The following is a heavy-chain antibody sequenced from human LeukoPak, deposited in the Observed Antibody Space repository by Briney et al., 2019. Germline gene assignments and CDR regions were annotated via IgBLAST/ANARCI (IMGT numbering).Heavy chain of an antibody. CDR1: GYTFTVYY. CDR3: ARDRGPYGSGERWCDP. CDR2: INPKSGGT. Sequence: ASVTVSCKASGYTFTVYYINWVRQAPGQGLEWLGRINPKSGGTHYAQKFQGRVTMTRDMSINTAYMELSGLKSDDTAVYYCARDRGPYGSGERWCDPWGQGTLVTVSS. D-gene: IGHD3-10*01. J-gene: IGHJ5*02. V-gene: IGHV1-2*06.